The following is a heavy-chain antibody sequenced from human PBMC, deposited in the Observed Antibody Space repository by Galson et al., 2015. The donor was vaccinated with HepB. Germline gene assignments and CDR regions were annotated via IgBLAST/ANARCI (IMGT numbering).Heavy chain of an antibody. CDR2: ISSSSSTI. V-gene: IGHV3-48*02. J-gene: IGHJ4*02. CDR3: ARSAGCTNGVCYTPNY. D-gene: IGHD2-8*01. Sequence: SLRLSCAASGFTFSSYSMNWVRQAPGKGLEWVSYISSSSSTIYYADSVKGRFTISRDNAKNSLYLQMNSLRDEDTAVHYCARSAGCTNGVCYTPNYWGQGTLVTVSS. CDR1: GFTFSSYS.